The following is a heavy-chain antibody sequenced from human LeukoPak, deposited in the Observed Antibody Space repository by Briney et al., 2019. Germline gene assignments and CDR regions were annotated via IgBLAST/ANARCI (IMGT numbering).Heavy chain of an antibody. V-gene: IGHV4-39*07. CDR2: IYYSGST. CDR3: ARDNIKIVGAIDAFDI. Sequence: SETLSLTCTVSGGSISSSSYYWGWIRQPPGKGLEWIGSIYYSGSTYYNPSLKSRVTISVDTSKNQFSLKLSSVTAADTAVYYCARDNIKIVGAIDAFDIWGQGTMVTVSS. J-gene: IGHJ3*02. CDR1: GGSISSSSYY. D-gene: IGHD1-26*01.